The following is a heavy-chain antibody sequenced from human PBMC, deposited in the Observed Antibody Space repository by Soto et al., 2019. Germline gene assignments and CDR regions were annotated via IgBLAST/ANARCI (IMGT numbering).Heavy chain of an antibody. V-gene: IGHV3-30*18. D-gene: IGHD6-19*01. CDR1: GFTFSSYG. CDR2: ISYDGSNK. Sequence: GGSLRLSCAASGFTFSSYGMHWVRQAPGKGLEWVAVISYDGSNKYYADSVKGRFTISRDNSKNTLYLQMNSLRAEDTAVYYCAKDSSSGWLTHDAFDIWGQGTMVTVSS. J-gene: IGHJ3*02. CDR3: AKDSSSGWLTHDAFDI.